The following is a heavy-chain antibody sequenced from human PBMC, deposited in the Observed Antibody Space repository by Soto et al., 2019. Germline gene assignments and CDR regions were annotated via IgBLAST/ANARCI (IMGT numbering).Heavy chain of an antibody. D-gene: IGHD2-15*01. V-gene: IGHV4-30-4*01. Sequence: SETLSLTCTVSGGSISSGDYHWSWIRQPPGKGLEWIGYIYYSGSTYYNPSLKSRVTISVDTSKNQFSLKLSSVTAADTAVYYCAREAENCSGGSCYFPYYYGMDVWGQGTTVTVSS. CDR2: IYYSGST. J-gene: IGHJ6*02. CDR1: GGSISSGDYH. CDR3: AREAENCSGGSCYFPYYYGMDV.